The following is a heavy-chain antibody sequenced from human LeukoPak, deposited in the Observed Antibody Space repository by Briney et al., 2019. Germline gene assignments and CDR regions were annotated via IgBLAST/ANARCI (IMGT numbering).Heavy chain of an antibody. V-gene: IGHV3-30-3*01. CDR1: GFTFSSYA. J-gene: IGHJ4*02. D-gene: IGHD2-2*01. CDR2: ISYDGSNK. Sequence: GGSLRLSCAASGFTFSSYAMHWVRQAPGKGLEWVAVISYDGSNKYYADSVKGRFTISRDNSKNTLYLQMNSLRAEDTAVYYCAELDCSSTTCHDYWGQGTLVTVSS. CDR3: AELDCSSTTCHDY.